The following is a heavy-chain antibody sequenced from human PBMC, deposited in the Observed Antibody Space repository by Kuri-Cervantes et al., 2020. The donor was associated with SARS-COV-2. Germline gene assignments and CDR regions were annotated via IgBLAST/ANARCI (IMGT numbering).Heavy chain of an antibody. V-gene: IGHV3-30*18. CDR1: GFNFSRTD. CDR3: AKDGAGAHDF. Sequence: GESLKISCAASGFNFSRTDMHWVRQAPGKGLEWVAFISYDGNNKKCIASGKGRFTISRDNSQNKLYLQMRSLRPEDTAMYYCAKDGAGAHDFRGQGTLVTVSS. CDR2: ISYDGNNK. J-gene: IGHJ4*02. D-gene: IGHD4/OR15-4a*01.